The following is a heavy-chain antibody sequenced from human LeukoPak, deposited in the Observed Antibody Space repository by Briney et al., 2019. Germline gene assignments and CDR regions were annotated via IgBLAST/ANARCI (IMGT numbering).Heavy chain of an antibody. D-gene: IGHD2-15*01. J-gene: IGHJ6*02. CDR3: AKDFVVVVAATSSMADYYGMDV. V-gene: IGHV3-74*01. CDR1: GFTFSSYW. CDR2: INSDGSST. Sequence: QPGGSLRLSCAASGFTFSSYWMHWVRQAPGKGLVWVSRINSDGSSTSYADSVKGRFTISRDNAKNTLYLQMNSLRAEDTAVYYCAKDFVVVVAATSSMADYYGMDVWGQGTTVTVSS.